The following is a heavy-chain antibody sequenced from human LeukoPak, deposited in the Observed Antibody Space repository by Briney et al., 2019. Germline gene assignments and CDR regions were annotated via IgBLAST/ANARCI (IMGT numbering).Heavy chain of an antibody. Sequence: SETLSLTCTVSDGSISRDNYYWSWIRQPAGRALEWIGRIYASGSTDYNPSLKSRVTISVDTSKNQFSLKLSSVTAADTAVYYCARDYRQGNWFDPWGQGTLVTVSS. CDR3: ARDYRQGNWFDP. D-gene: IGHD3-16*02. CDR1: DGSISRDNYY. J-gene: IGHJ5*02. CDR2: IYASGST. V-gene: IGHV4-61*02.